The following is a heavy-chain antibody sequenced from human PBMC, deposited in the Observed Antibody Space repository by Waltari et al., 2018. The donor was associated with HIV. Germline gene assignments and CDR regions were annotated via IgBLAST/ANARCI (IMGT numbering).Heavy chain of an antibody. Sequence: QVQLQQWGAGLLKPSETLSLTCAVYGGSFSGYYWSWIRQPPGKGLEWIGEINHSGSTNYNPSLKSRVTISVDTSKNQFSLKLSSVTAADTAVYYCARGAPSIAPAFDYWGQGTLVTVSS. CDR1: GGSFSGYY. CDR2: INHSGST. CDR3: ARGAPSIAPAFDY. J-gene: IGHJ4*02. D-gene: IGHD6-6*01. V-gene: IGHV4-34*01.